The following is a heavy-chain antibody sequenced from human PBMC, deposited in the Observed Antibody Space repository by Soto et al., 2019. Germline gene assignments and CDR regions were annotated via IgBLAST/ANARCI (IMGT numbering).Heavy chain of an antibody. CDR2: IYYSGST. J-gene: IGHJ4*02. CDR1: GGSISSYY. D-gene: IGHD1-26*01. Sequence: QVQLQESGPGLVKPSETLSLTCTVSGGSISSYYWSWIRQPPGKGLEWIGYIYYSGSTNYNPSLKSRVTISVDTSKNQFSLKLSSVTAADTDVYYCAREGIVGATTFDYWGQGTLVTVSS. CDR3: AREGIVGATTFDY. V-gene: IGHV4-59*08.